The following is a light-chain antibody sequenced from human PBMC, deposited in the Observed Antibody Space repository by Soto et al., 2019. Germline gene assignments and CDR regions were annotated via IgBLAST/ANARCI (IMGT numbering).Light chain of an antibody. CDR1: QSVGYR. CDR3: QQYNNWPPFT. CDR2: DAS. Sequence: EIVMTQSPATLSVSPGERATLSCRASQSVGYRLAWYQQKPDQAPRLLLYDASTRATGFPARFSGSGSGTEFTLTISSLQSEDFAVYYCQQYNNWPPFTFGPGTKVDIK. J-gene: IGKJ3*01. V-gene: IGKV3-15*01.